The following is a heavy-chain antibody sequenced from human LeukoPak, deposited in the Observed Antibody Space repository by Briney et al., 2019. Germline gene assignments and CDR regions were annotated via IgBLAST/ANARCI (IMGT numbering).Heavy chain of an antibody. V-gene: IGHV3-9*01. CDR3: ARGHFSSGYVFDY. Sequence: GGSLRLSCAASGFTFDDYAMHWVRQTPGKGLEWVSGISWNSGSIGYADSVQGRFTISRDNTKNSLYLQMNSLRAEDTAVYYCARGHFSSGYVFDYWGQGTLVTVSS. CDR2: ISWNSGSI. CDR1: GFTFDDYA. J-gene: IGHJ4*02. D-gene: IGHD3-22*01.